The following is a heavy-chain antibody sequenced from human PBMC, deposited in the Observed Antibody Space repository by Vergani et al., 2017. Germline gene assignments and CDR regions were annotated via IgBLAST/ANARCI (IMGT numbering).Heavy chain of an antibody. V-gene: IGHV1-69*04. CDR2: IIPILGIA. CDR3: ARVPPAAEIYYYYGMDV. Sequence: QVQLVQSGAEVKKPGSSVKVSCKASGGTFNNCAISWVRQAPGQGLEWMGRIIPILGIANYAQKFQGRVTITADKSTSTAYMELSSLRSEDTAVYYCARVPPAAEIYYYYGMDVWGQGTTVTVSS. CDR1: GGTFNNCA. D-gene: IGHD2-2*01. J-gene: IGHJ6*02.